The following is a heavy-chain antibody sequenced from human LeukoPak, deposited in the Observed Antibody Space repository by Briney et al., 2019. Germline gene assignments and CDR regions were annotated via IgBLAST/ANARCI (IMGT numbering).Heavy chain of an antibody. CDR2: IIPILGTA. J-gene: IGHJ6*02. CDR1: GGTFSSYA. CDR3: ARSKLNDSSGYYYYYYGMDV. V-gene: IGHV1-69*13. Sequence: GASVKVSCKASGGTFSSYAISWVRQAPGQGLEWMGGIIPILGTANYAQKFQGRVTITADESTSTAYMELSSLRSEDTAVYYCARSKLNDSSGYYYYYYGMDVWGQGTTVTASS. D-gene: IGHD3-22*01.